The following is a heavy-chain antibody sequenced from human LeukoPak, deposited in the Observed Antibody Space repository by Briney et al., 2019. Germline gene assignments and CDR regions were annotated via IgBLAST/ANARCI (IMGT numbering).Heavy chain of an antibody. CDR2: IANHRNNK. Sequence: GGSLRLSCGASGFTFSSSAMHWVRQGPGKGLEWVAYIANHRNNKYYADSVKGRFTISRDNSKGSLYLQMNSLRADDTAVYYCAKDGSWSCTDWGQGTLVRVSS. V-gene: IGHV3-30*02. J-gene: IGHJ4*02. CDR3: AKDGSWSCTD. D-gene: IGHD2-8*02. CDR1: GFTFSSSA.